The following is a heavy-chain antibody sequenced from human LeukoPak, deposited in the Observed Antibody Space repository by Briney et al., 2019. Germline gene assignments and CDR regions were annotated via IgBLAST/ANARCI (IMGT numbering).Heavy chain of an antibody. CDR2: ISAYNGNT. V-gene: IGHV1-18*01. J-gene: IGHJ4*02. CDR3: ARLGYCSGGSCGEFDY. D-gene: IGHD2-15*01. CDR1: GYTFTSYG. Sequence: ASVKVSCKASGYTFTSYGISWVRQAPGQGLEWMGWISAYNGNTNYAQKLQGRVTMTTDTSTSTDYMELRSLRSDDTAVYYCARLGYCSGGSCGEFDYWGQGTLVTVSS.